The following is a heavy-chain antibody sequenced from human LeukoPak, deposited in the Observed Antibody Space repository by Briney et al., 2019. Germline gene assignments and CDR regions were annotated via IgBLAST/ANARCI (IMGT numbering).Heavy chain of an antibody. CDR2: INPNSGGT. D-gene: IGHD3-3*01. CDR1: GYTLTGYY. J-gene: IGHJ4*02. V-gene: IGHV1-2*06. CDR3: AREGDVLRFLEWPFDY. Sequence: ASVKVSCKASGYTLTGYYMHWVRQAPGQGLEWMGRINPNSGGTNYAQKFRGRVTMTRDTSISTAYMELSRLRSDDTAVYYCAREGDVLRFLEWPFDYWGQGTLVTVSS.